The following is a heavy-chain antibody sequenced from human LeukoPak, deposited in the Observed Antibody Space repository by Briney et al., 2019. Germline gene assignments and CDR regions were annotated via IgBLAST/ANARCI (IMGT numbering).Heavy chain of an antibody. CDR1: GGPIRDFY. V-gene: IGHV4-59*08. J-gene: IGHJ3*01. D-gene: IGHD5-24*01. CDR2: TYYSGST. CDR3: TRHKRWLQSPDAFDV. Sequence: SETLSLTCTVSGGPIRDFYWSWIRQPPGKGLEWIGYTYYSGSTSYKPSPKSRVAISVDMSKSQFSLELSSVTAADTAIYYCTRHKRWLQSPDAFDVWGQGTMVTVSS.